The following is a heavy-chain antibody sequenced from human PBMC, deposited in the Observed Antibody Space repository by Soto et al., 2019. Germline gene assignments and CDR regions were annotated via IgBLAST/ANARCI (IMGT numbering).Heavy chain of an antibody. D-gene: IGHD3-16*01. Sequence: SQTLSLTGAISGDSVSGNRAAWNWIRPSASRGLEWLGRAYYRSKWYIGYATSVKSRMTIHPDTSKNQVSVELNSVTPEDTCVYYCPSGMLIWGRHDPEIRGQGTSVTGSS. J-gene: IGHJ6*01. CDR3: PSGMLIWGRHDPEI. CDR1: GDSVSGNRAA. V-gene: IGHV6-1*01. CDR2: AYYRSKWYI.